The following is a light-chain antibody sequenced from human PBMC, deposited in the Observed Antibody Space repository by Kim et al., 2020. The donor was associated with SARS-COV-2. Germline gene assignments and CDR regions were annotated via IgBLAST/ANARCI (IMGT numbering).Light chain of an antibody. CDR1: QSVCTV. CDR3: QQRSNWPWT. Sequence: VSQGQRATLSCRASQSVCTVLAWYQQKPGQAPRLVISGASSRATDIPDRFSGSGSGTDFTLTISSLEAEDFAVYYCQQRSNWPWTFGPGTKVDIK. J-gene: IGKJ1*01. CDR2: GAS. V-gene: IGKV3-11*01.